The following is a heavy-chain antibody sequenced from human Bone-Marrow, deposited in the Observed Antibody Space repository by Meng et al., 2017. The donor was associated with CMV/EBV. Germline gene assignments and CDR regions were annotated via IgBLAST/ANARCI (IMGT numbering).Heavy chain of an antibody. CDR1: GFTFSSYA. Sequence: VELVGSGGGVVQPGVSRRLSCAASGFTFSSYAMYWVRQAPGKGLQWVSFIHYDGTTKHCVDSVKGRFTISRDNSKNTLYLQMNSLRTEDTAVYYCVKDGGYYSGDYWGQGTLVTVSS. V-gene: IGHV3-30*02. J-gene: IGHJ4*02. CDR2: IHYDGTTK. CDR3: VKDGGYYSGDY. D-gene: IGHD4-11*01.